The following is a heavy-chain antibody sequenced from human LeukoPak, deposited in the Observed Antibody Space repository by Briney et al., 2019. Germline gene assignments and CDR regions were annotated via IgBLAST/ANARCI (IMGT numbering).Heavy chain of an antibody. CDR3: ARDGYSNYEGPYGMDV. D-gene: IGHD4-4*01. Sequence: GGSLRLSCAASGFTVSSNYMSWVRQAPGKGLEWVSVIYSGGSTYYADSVRGQFTISRHNSKNTLYLQMNSLRPEDTAAYYCARDGYSNYEGPYGMDVWGQGTTVTVSS. V-gene: IGHV3-53*04. CDR1: GFTVSSNY. CDR2: IYSGGST. J-gene: IGHJ6*02.